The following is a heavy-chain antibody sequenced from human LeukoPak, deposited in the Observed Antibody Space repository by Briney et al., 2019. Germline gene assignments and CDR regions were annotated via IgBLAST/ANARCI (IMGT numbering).Heavy chain of an antibody. CDR3: ARAIVVPAVSFWFDP. J-gene: IGHJ5*02. V-gene: IGHV4-59*01. CDR2: IYYSGST. CDR1: GGSISSFY. Sequence: SETLSLTCTVSGGSISSFYWNWIRQPPGKGLEWIGYIYYSGSTNYNPSLKSRVTISVDTSKDQFSLKLSSVTAADTAVYYCARAIVVPAVSFWFDPWGQGTLVTVSS. D-gene: IGHD2-2*01.